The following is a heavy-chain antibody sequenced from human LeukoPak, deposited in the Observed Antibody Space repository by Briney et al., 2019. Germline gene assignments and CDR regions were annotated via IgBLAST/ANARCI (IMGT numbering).Heavy chain of an antibody. D-gene: IGHD7-27*01. Sequence: GSLRLSCAASGFTFSSYAMSWVRQAPGKGLDWVSTTSGSGGSTFYADSAKGRFTISRDNSGNTLYLQMNSLRAVDTAVYYCAKLSGAPNWYFDLWGRGTLVTVSS. J-gene: IGHJ2*01. CDR3: AKLSGAPNWYFDL. CDR1: GFTFSSYA. V-gene: IGHV3-23*01. CDR2: TSGSGGST.